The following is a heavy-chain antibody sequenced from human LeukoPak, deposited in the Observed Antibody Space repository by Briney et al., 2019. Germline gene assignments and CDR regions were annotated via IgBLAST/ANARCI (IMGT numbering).Heavy chain of an antibody. CDR1: GFTFRTYN. CDR2: ITSGGTTI. Sequence: GGSLRLSCAASGFTFRTYNMNWVRQAPGKGLEWVSYITSGGTTIYYADSVKGRFTISRDNAKNTLYLQMNSLRAEDTAVYYCAKDRCSSTSCYDFDPWGQGTLVTVSS. CDR3: AKDRCSSTSCYDFDP. V-gene: IGHV3-48*01. J-gene: IGHJ5*02. D-gene: IGHD2-2*01.